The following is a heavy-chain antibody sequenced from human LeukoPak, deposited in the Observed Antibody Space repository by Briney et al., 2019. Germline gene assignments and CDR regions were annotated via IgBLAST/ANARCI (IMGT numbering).Heavy chain of an antibody. D-gene: IGHD1-1*01. CDR2: ISSSSSYI. V-gene: IGHV3-21*01. Sequence: KPGGSLRLSCAASGFTFSSYSMNWVRQAPGKGLEWVSSISSSSSYIYYADSVKGRFTISRDNAKNSLYLQMNSLRAEDTAVYYCARTPNNWNDGFDPWGQGTLVTVSS. J-gene: IGHJ5*02. CDR1: GFTFSSYS. CDR3: ARTPNNWNDGFDP.